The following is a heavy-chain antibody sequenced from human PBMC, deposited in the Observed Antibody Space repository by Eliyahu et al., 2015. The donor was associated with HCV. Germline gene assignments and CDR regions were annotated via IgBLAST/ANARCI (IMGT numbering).Heavy chain of an antibody. CDR2: XSGSGAST. D-gene: IGHD2-15*01. Sequence: EVQLLESGGGLVQPGGSLXLSCAXSVSTLSSFXXXWVRQAXGKGLEWVSXXSGSGASTYYADSVKGRFTISRDNSKNTLYLQMNSLRAEDTAVYYCARGNKEYCSGGRCYPLDYWGQGTLVTVSS. CDR3: ARGNKEYCSGGRCYPLDY. CDR1: VSTLSSFX. V-gene: IGHV3-23*01. J-gene: IGHJ4*02.